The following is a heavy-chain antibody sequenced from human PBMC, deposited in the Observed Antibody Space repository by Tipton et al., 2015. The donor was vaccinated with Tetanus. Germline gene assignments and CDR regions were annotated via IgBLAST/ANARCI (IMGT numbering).Heavy chain of an antibody. Sequence: QLVQSGAEVKKPGASVKVSCKASGYTFTSYDINWVRQATGQGLEWMGWMNPNSGNTGYAQKFQGRVTMTRNTSISTAYMELSSLRSEDTAVYYCARRVYDSEETRIDYWGQGSLVTVSS. CDR2: MNPNSGNT. V-gene: IGHV1-8*01. J-gene: IGHJ4*02. D-gene: IGHD3-22*01. CDR3: ARRVYDSEETRIDY. CDR1: GYTFTSYD.